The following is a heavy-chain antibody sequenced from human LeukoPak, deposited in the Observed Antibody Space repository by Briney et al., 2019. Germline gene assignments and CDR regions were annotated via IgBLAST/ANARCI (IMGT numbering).Heavy chain of an antibody. CDR2: INPNSGGT. V-gene: IGHV1-2*02. CDR1: GYTFTGYY. D-gene: IGHD5-18*01. CDR3: ARDGATAMAGYYYYGMDV. Sequence: ASVKVSCKASGYTFTGYYMHWVRQAPGQGLEWMGWINPNSGGTNYAQKFQGRVTMTRDTSISTAYMELSRLRSDDTAVYYCARDGATAMAGYYYYGMDVRGQGTTVTVSS. J-gene: IGHJ6*02.